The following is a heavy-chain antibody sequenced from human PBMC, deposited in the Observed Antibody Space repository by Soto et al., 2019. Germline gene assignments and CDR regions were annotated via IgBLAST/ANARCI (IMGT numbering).Heavy chain of an antibody. CDR1: GFPISSPYS. D-gene: IGHD4-17*01. CDR2: ISHTGTT. CDR3: ARVTMVIRDSDHFGVDV. J-gene: IGHJ6*02. Sequence: SETLSLTCLVSGFPISSPYSWGWIRQPPGKGLEWIGSISHTGTTSYSPSLTSRVSISVDTSKNQVSLKLTSVTAADTAVYFCARVTMVIRDSDHFGVDVWGHGTTVTVS. V-gene: IGHV4-38-2*02.